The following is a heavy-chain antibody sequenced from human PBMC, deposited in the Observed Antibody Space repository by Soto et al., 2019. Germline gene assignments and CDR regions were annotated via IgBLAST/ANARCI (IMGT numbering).Heavy chain of an antibody. CDR1: GFTFSSYA. V-gene: IGHV3-64D*08. D-gene: IGHD5-12*01. CDR3: VKSAVRGYDLLYFDY. J-gene: IGHJ4*02. CDR2: ISSNGGST. Sequence: GGSLRLSCSASGFTFSSYAMHWVRQAPGKGLEYVSAISSNGGSTYYADSVKGRFTISRDNSKNTLYLQMSSLRAEDTAVYYCVKSAVRGYDLLYFDYWGQGTLVTVSS.